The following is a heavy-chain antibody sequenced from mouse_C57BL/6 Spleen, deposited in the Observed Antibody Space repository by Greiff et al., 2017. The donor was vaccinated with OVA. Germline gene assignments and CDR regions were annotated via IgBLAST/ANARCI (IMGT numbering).Heavy chain of an antibody. CDR1: GYSITSGYY. D-gene: IGHD1-1*01. Sequence: EESGPGLVKPSQSLSLTCSVTGYSITSGYYWNWIRQFPGNKLEWMGYISYDGSNNYNPSLKNRISITRDTSKNQFFLKLNSVTTEDTATYYCARELLTTRAMDYWGQGTSVTVSS. CDR2: ISYDGSN. V-gene: IGHV3-6*01. CDR3: ARELLTTRAMDY. J-gene: IGHJ4*01.